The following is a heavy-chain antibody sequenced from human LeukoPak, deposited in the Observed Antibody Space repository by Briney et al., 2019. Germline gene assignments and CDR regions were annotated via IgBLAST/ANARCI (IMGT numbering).Heavy chain of an antibody. J-gene: IGHJ4*02. CDR2: INPSSGGT. CDR3: ARDTRRDGYNYFDY. V-gene: IGHV1-2*02. CDR1: GYTFTGYY. Sequence: ASVKVSCKASGYTFTGYYMHWVRQAPGQGLEWMGWINPSSGGTNYAQKFQGRVTMTRDTSISTAYMELSRLRSDDTAVYYCARDTRRDGYNYFDYWGQGTLVTVSS. D-gene: IGHD5-24*01.